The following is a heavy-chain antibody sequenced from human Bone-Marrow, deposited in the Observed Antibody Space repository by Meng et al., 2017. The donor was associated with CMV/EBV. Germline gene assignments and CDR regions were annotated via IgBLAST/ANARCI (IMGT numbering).Heavy chain of an antibody. CDR3: ARGGQLVLFYYYYGMDV. Sequence: ASVKVSCKASGYTFTGYYMHWVRQAPGQGLEWMGWMNPNSGNTGYAQKFQGRVTMTRNTSISTAYMELSSLRSEDTAVYYCARGGQLVLFYYYYGMDVWGQGTTVTVSS. CDR2: MNPNSGNT. V-gene: IGHV1-8*02. J-gene: IGHJ6*02. CDR1: GYTFTGYY. D-gene: IGHD6-6*01.